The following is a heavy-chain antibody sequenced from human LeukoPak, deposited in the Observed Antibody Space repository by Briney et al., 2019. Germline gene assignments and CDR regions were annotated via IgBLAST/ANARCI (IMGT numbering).Heavy chain of an antibody. CDR3: ARAPPLTIFGVVIMSYFDY. CDR2: ISSSSSYI. V-gene: IGHV3-21*01. Sequence: GGSLRLSCAASGFTFSSYSMNWVRQALGKGLEWVSSISSSSSYIYYADSVKGRFTISRDNAKNSLYLQMNSLRAEDTAVYYCARAPPLTIFGVVIMSYFDYWGQGTLVTVSS. J-gene: IGHJ4*02. D-gene: IGHD3-3*01. CDR1: GFTFSSYS.